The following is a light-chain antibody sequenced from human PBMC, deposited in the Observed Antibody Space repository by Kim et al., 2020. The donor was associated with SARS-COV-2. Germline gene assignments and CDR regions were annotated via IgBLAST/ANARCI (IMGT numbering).Light chain of an antibody. CDR1: DSNIGSYY. CDR2: KRN. J-gene: IGLJ1*01. CDR3: ATWDDSLNVYV. Sequence: GQRVTISCSGSDSNIGSYYVPWYQHLPGTAPKFLIYKRNQRPSGVPDRFSGSKSGTSASLAISGLRSEDEADYYCATWDDSLNVYVFGTGTKVTVL. V-gene: IGLV1-47*01.